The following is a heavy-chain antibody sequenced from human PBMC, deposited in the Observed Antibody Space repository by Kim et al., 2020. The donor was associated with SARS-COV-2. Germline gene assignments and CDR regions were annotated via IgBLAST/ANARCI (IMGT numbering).Heavy chain of an antibody. J-gene: IGHJ4*02. CDR1: GGSFSGFY. Sequence: SETLSLTCAVYGGSFSGFYWSWIRQPPGRGLEWIGEINHSGRTNYNPSLKSRVTISVDTSKNQFSLKLTSVTAADTAVYYCARGLSNASGSGSLYCDLWGRGTRVTVSS. V-gene: IGHV4-34*01. CDR3: ARGLSNASGSGSLYCDL. D-gene: IGHD3-10*01. CDR2: INHSGRT.